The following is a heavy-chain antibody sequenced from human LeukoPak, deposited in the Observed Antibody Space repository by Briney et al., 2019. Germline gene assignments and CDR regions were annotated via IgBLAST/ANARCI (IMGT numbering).Heavy chain of an antibody. D-gene: IGHD1-26*01. CDR3: ARGTSDRIVGATRAFDI. V-gene: IGHV3-53*04. J-gene: IGHJ3*02. CDR1: GFSFGDYG. Sequence: GGSLRLSCTASGFSFGDYGMSWVRQAPGKGLEWVSVIYSGGSTYYADSVKGRFTISRHNSKNTLYLQMNSLRAEDTAVYYCARGTSDRIVGATRAFDIWGQGTMVTVSS. CDR2: IYSGGST.